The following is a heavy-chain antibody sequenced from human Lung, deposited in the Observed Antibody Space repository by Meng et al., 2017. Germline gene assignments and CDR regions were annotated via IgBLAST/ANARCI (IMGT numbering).Heavy chain of an antibody. Sequence: VPPVGVGGSLAQTGGSRRLSCACSGYIFSRYAMSWFRQAPGKGLDWVSAISGSGSSPYYADSVKGRFTISRDNSKNTLYLQMNSLRAEDTAVYYCAKKGWLYWGSGDDYWGQGTLVTVSS. V-gene: IGHV3-23*04. D-gene: IGHD7-27*01. CDR1: GYIFSRYA. CDR3: AKKGWLYWGSGDDY. J-gene: IGHJ4*02. CDR2: ISGSGSSP.